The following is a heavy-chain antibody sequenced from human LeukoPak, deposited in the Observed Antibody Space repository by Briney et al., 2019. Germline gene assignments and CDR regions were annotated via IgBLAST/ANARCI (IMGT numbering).Heavy chain of an antibody. CDR3: ARGGWLAFDY. V-gene: IGHV3-7*01. D-gene: IGHD3-10*01. CDR1: GFTFSSYW. CDR2: IKYDGSEK. Sequence: GRSLRLSCVASGFTFSSYWMTWVRQAPGTGLEWVASIKYDGSEKYYVDAVKGRFTISRDNVKNSLYLQMNSLRADDTALYYCARGGWLAFDYWGQGTLVTVSS. J-gene: IGHJ4*02.